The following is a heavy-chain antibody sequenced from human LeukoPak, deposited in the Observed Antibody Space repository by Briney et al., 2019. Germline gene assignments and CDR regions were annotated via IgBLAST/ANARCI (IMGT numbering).Heavy chain of an antibody. V-gene: IGHV3-23*01. CDR2: ISHSGVST. CDR1: GFTFSSDS. CDR3: AKDSFSST. J-gene: IGHJ4*02. D-gene: IGHD2-2*01. Sequence: GGSLRLSCAASGFTFSSDSMTWVRQAPGKGLEWVSTISHSGVSTFYADPVRGRFTIPRDNSKNTLYLHMNSLSAEDTAIYYCAKDSFSSTWGQGTLVTVSS.